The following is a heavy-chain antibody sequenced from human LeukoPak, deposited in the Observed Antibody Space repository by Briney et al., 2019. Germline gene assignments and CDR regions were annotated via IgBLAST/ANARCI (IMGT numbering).Heavy chain of an antibody. Sequence: SETLSLTCTVSGVSITSYYWSWIRQPPGKGLEWIGEINHSGSTYYNPSLKSRVTISVDTSKNQFSLNLSSVTAADTAVYYCAGGSPGSYYIRTSYWFDPWGQGTLVTVSS. CDR1: GVSITSYY. D-gene: IGHD3-10*01. J-gene: IGHJ5*02. CDR3: AGGSPGSYYIRTSYWFDP. V-gene: IGHV4-34*01. CDR2: INHSGST.